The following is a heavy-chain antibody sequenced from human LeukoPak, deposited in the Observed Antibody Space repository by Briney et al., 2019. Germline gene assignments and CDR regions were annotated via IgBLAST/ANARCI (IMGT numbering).Heavy chain of an antibody. CDR1: GFTFSSYG. CDR2: ISYDGSNK. Sequence: GGSLRLSCAASGFTFSSYGMHWVRQALGKGLEWVAVISYDGSNKYYADSVKGRFTISRDNSKNTLYLQMNSLRAEDTAVYYCAKDDYYDSSGYYDYWGQGTLVTVSS. V-gene: IGHV3-30*18. J-gene: IGHJ4*02. D-gene: IGHD3-22*01. CDR3: AKDDYYDSSGYYDY.